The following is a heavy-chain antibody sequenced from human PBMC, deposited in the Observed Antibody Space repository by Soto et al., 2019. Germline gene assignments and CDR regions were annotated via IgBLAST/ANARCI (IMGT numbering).Heavy chain of an antibody. V-gene: IGHV3-30*18. Sequence: QPGGSLRLSCAASGFTFSSYGMHWVRQAPGKGLEWVAVISYDGSNKYYADSVKGRFTISRDNSKNTLYLQMNSLRAEDTAVYYCAKGRNKYSGYDFDYWGQGTLVTVSS. CDR3: AKGRNKYSGYDFDY. CDR1: GFTFSSYG. CDR2: ISYDGSNK. J-gene: IGHJ4*02. D-gene: IGHD5-12*01.